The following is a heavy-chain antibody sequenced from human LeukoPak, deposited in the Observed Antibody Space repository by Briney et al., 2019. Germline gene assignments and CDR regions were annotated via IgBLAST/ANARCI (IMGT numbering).Heavy chain of an antibody. Sequence: GGALRLSCSASGFTFSSYAMHWVRQAPGKGLEYVSAISSNGGITYYADSVKGRFTISRDNSKHTLYLQMSSLRAEDTAVYYCVKDHRMTTVTTAGYFDYWGQGTLVTVSS. J-gene: IGHJ4*02. CDR2: ISSNGGIT. CDR3: VKDHRMTTVTTAGYFDY. CDR1: GFTFSSYA. V-gene: IGHV3-64D*06. D-gene: IGHD4-17*01.